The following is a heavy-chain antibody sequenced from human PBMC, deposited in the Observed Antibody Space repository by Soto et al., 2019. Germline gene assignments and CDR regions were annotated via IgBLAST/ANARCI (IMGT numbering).Heavy chain of an antibody. CDR1: GGSISSGNW. J-gene: IGHJ4*02. V-gene: IGHV4-4*02. Sequence: VQLQESGPGLVKPSGTLSLTCAVSGGSISSGNWWSWVRQSPGKGLEWIGEIFASGSTNHNPSLKRRVTISVDKSQNQGSLNLNSVTAADTAMYYCAGHRGNTYGPYDFWGQGTLVTVSS. CDR3: AGHRGNTYGPYDF. D-gene: IGHD5-18*01. CDR2: IFASGST.